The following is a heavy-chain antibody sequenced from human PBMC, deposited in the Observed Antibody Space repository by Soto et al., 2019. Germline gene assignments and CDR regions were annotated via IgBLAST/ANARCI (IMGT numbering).Heavy chain of an antibody. V-gene: IGHV4-59*01. J-gene: IGHJ4*02. CDR3: AMGSTPGH. Sequence: ASETLSLTCTVSGGSISNYYWSWIRQPPGKGLEWIGYLYYTGSTNYNPSLKSRVTISVDTSKNQFSLKLNSVTAADTAVYYCAMGSTPGHWGQGALVTVSS. CDR1: GGSISNYY. CDR2: LYYTGST. D-gene: IGHD1-26*01.